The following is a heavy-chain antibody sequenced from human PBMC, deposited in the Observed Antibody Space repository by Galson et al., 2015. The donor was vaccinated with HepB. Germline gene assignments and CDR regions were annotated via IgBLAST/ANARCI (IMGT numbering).Heavy chain of an antibody. CDR1: GGSISSSSYY. V-gene: IGHV4-39*07. Sequence: TLSLTCTVSGGSISSSSYYWGWIRQPPGKGLEWIGSIYYSGSTYYNPSLKSRVTISVDTSKNQFSLKLSSVTAADTAVYYCARDRSVAGTGDYWGQGTLVTVSS. J-gene: IGHJ4*02. CDR3: ARDRSVAGTGDY. CDR2: IYYSGST. D-gene: IGHD6-19*01.